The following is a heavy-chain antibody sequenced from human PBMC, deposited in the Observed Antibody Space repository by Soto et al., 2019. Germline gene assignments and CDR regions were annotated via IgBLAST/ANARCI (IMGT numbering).Heavy chain of an antibody. CDR2: IHYSGST. D-gene: IGHD3-16*01. CDR1: GGSISSGGYY. V-gene: IGHV4-31*03. Sequence: QVQLQESGPGLVKPSQTLSLTCTVSGGSISSGGYYWSWIRQHPGKGLEWIAYIHYSGSTYDNPSLKSRITISVDTSKNQFSLRLSSVTAADTAVYYCARVMELSFWFDPWGQGTLVTVSS. CDR3: ARVMELSFWFDP. J-gene: IGHJ5*02.